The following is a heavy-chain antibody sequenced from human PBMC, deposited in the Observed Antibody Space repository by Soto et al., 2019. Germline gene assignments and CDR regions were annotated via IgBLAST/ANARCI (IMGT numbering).Heavy chain of an antibody. CDR3: ARVLGSYEASPPSAWFDP. J-gene: IGHJ5*02. D-gene: IGHD3-16*01. CDR2: IYHSGST. Sequence: SETLSRTCAVSGGSISSGGYSCSWIRQPPGKGLEWIGYIYHSGSTYYNPSLKSRVTISVYRSKNQFSLKLRSVTAADTAVSYCARVLGSYEASPPSAWFDPWGQGTLVTVSS. CDR1: GGSISSGGYS. V-gene: IGHV4-30-2*01.